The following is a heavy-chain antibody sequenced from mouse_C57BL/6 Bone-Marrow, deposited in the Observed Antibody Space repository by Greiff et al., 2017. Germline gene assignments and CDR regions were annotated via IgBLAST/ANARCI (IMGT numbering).Heavy chain of an antibody. V-gene: IGHV5-6*02. Sequence: EVKLEESGGDLVKPGGSLKLSCAASGFTFSSYCMSWVRQTPDKMLVWVATISSGGSYPYYPDSVKGRFTISRDNTKNTLYLQMSSLKSEDTAMYYCGGHHEGFDYWGQGALVTVSA. J-gene: IGHJ3*01. CDR1: GFTFSSYC. CDR3: GGHHEGFDY. CDR2: ISSGGSYP.